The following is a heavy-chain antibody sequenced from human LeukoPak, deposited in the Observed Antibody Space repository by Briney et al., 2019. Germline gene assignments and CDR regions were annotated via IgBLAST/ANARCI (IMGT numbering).Heavy chain of an antibody. CDR1: GFTFSSYS. J-gene: IGHJ4*02. CDR2: ISSSSSYI. Sequence: GGSLRLSCAASGFTFSSYSMNWVRQAPGKGLEWVSSISSSSSYIYYADSVKGRFTISRDNAKNSLYLQMNSLRAEDTAVYYCARDPLAVAGFDYWGQGTLVTAS. V-gene: IGHV3-21*01. CDR3: ARDPLAVAGFDY. D-gene: IGHD6-19*01.